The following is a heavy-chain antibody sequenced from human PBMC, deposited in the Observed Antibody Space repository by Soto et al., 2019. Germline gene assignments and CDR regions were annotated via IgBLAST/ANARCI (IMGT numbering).Heavy chain of an antibody. CDR3: AQGQSSGWYDSVYNWFDP. CDR1: GFSLSTSGVG. Sequence: QITLKESGPTLVKPTQTLTLTCTFSGFSLSTSGVGVGWIRQPPGKALEWLALIYWDDDKRYSPSLKSRLTIPKDTSKNQGVLTMTNLGPGETATYYWAQGQSSGWYDSVYNWFDPWGQGTLVTVSS. J-gene: IGHJ5*02. V-gene: IGHV2-5*02. D-gene: IGHD6-19*01. CDR2: IYWDDDK.